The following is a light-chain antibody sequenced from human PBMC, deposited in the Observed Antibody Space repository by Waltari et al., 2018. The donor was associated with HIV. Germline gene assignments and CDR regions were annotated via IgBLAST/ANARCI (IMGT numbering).Light chain of an antibody. J-gene: IGKJ5*01. CDR3: QQRSNWPPIT. Sequence: EIVLTQSPATLSLSPGERATLSCRASQSVRNYLAWYQHKPGQSPRRLIYETSKRATGTAARFSGSGSGTDFSLTISSLEPEDVGVYYCQQRSNWPPITFGQGTRVEIK. CDR2: ETS. CDR1: QSVRNY. V-gene: IGKV3-11*01.